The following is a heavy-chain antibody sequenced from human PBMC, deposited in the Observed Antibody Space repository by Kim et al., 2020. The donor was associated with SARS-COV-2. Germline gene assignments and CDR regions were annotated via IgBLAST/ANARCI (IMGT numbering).Heavy chain of an antibody. D-gene: IGHD3-9*01. V-gene: IGHV4-39*01. CDR1: GGSISSSSYY. J-gene: IGHJ4*02. CDR2: IYYSGST. Sequence: SETLSLTCTVSGGSISSSSYYWGWIRQPPGKGLEWIGSIYYSGSTYYNPSLKSRVTISVDTSKNQFSLKLSSVTAADTAVYYCARRRLHFDWLPYFDYWGQGTLVTVSS. CDR3: ARRRLHFDWLPYFDY.